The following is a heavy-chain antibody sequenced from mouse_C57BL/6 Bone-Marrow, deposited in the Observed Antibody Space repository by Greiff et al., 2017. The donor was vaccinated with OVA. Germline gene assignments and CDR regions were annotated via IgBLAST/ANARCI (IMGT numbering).Heavy chain of an antibody. Sequence: VQLQQSGTVLARPGASVKMSCKTSGYTFTSYWMHWVKQRPGQGLEWIGAIYPGNSDTSYNQKFKGKAKLTAVTSASTVYMELSSLTNEDSAVYYCTRSPYGRMGYYAMDYWGQGTSVTVSS. CDR3: TRSPYGRMGYYAMDY. CDR2: IYPGNSDT. D-gene: IGHD1-1*02. CDR1: GYTFTSYW. J-gene: IGHJ4*01. V-gene: IGHV1-5*01.